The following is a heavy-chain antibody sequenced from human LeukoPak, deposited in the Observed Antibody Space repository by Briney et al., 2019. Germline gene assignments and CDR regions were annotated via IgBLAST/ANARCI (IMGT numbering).Heavy chain of an antibody. V-gene: IGHV3-66*01. CDR3: ARGTVTMVDY. Sequence: GSLSVSCAASGFTFSAYAMSWVRQAPGRGLEWVSVIYSGGSTYYADSVKGRFTISRDNSKNTLFLQMNSLRAGDTAVYYCARGTVTMVDYWGQGTLVTVSS. D-gene: IGHD3-10*01. CDR2: IYSGGST. CDR1: GFTFSAYA. J-gene: IGHJ4*02.